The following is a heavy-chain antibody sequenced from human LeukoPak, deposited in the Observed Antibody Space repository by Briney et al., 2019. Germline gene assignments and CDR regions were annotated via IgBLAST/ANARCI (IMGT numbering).Heavy chain of an antibody. CDR2: ISGSGGSS. CDR3: AKAPTTVIDY. D-gene: IGHD4-17*01. CDR1: GFTFSNYN. V-gene: IGHV3-23*01. J-gene: IGHJ4*02. Sequence: TGGSLRLSCAASGFTFSNYNMFWARQAPGKGLEWVSAISGSGGSSYYADSVKGRFTISRDNSKNTLYLQMNSLRAEDTAVYYCAKAPTTVIDYWGQGTLVTVSS.